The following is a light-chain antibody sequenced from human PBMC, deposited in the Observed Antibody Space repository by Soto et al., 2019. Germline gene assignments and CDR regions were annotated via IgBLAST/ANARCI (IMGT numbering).Light chain of an antibody. CDR3: HQYHSLPLT. Sequence: DIQMTQSPSSLSASVGDGVTITCQASQDISNSISWYQQRPGKAPKLVIHDASTLETRVPSRLSGSGSGTEFTFTITTLQSEDIATYYCHQYHSLPLTFGGGTKVDIK. J-gene: IGKJ4*01. CDR2: DAS. CDR1: QDISNS. V-gene: IGKV1-33*01.